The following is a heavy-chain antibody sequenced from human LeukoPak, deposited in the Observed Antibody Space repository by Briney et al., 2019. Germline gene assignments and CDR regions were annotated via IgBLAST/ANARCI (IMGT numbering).Heavy chain of an antibody. V-gene: IGHV4-30-4*01. D-gene: IGHD4-17*01. J-gene: IGHJ4*02. Sequence: SETLSLTCTVSGGSVSTGGYYWTWIRQPPGKGLEWIGYINYSGTTYYNPSLKSRVTISVDTSKNQFSLKLSSVTAPDTAVYYCARGTFYGIPLDWGQGTLVTVSP. CDR3: ARGTFYGIPLD. CDR1: GGSVSTGGYY. CDR2: INYSGTT.